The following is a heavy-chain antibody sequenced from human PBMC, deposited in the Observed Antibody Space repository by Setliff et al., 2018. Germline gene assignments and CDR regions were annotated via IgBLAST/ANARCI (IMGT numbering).Heavy chain of an antibody. CDR3: ARAVTQIVVVVAATPVDY. D-gene: IGHD2-15*01. J-gene: IGHJ4*02. CDR2: ISSSSSYI. Sequence: GGSLRLSCAASGFTFSSYSMNWARQAPGKGLEWVSSISSSSSYIYYADSVKGRFTISRDNAKNSRYLQMNSLRAEDTAVYYCARAVTQIVVVVAATPVDYWGQGTLVTVSS. V-gene: IGHV3-21*01. CDR1: GFTFSSYS.